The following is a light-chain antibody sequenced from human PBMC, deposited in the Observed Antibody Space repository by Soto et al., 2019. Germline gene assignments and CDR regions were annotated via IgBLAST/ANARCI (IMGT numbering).Light chain of an antibody. J-gene: IGKJ4*01. CDR2: GAS. Sequence: EIVMTQSPATLSVSPGERATLSCRASQSVSSNLAWYQQKPGQAPRLLIYGASTRATGIPARFSGSGSGTEFSLTISSLQSEDFATYYCQQASTFPFTFGGGTEVQIK. CDR3: QQASTFPFT. CDR1: QSVSSN. V-gene: IGKV3-15*01.